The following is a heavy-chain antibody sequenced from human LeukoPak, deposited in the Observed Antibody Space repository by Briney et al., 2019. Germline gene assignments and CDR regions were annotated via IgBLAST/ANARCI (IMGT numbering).Heavy chain of an antibody. J-gene: IGHJ3*01. Sequence: GGSLRLSCAASGFTFSSYAMHWVRQAPGKGLEWVAVISYDGSNKYYADSVKGRFTISRDNSKNTLYLQMNSLRAEDTAVYYCVRGWGSNVYASAFDVWGQGTMVTVSS. CDR1: GFTFSSYA. D-gene: IGHD3-16*01. CDR2: ISYDGSNK. CDR3: VRGWGSNVYASAFDV. V-gene: IGHV3-30*04.